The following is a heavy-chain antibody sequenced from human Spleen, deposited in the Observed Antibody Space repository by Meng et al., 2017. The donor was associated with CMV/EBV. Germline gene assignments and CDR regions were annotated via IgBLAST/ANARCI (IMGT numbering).Heavy chain of an antibody. CDR2: ISSSNTI. CDR1: GFNFSDYY. J-gene: IGHJ4*02. V-gene: IGHV3-11*04. Sequence: CAASGFNFSDYYMSWIRQAPGKGLEWVSHISSSNTIYYADSVKGRFTISRDNAKKSLYLQMNSLRAEDTAVYYCARDISSGSGFGFDYWGQGTLVTVSS. CDR3: ARDISSGSGFGFDY. D-gene: IGHD6-25*01.